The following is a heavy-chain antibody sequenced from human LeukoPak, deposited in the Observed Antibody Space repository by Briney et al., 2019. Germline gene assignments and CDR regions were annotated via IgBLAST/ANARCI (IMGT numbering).Heavy chain of an antibody. CDR1: GGSISSSSYY. CDR3: VAAGTNYYYYYMDV. CDR2: IYYSGST. J-gene: IGHJ6*03. Sequence: SETLSLTCTVSGGSISSSSYYWGWIRQPPGKGLEWIGSIYYSGSTYYNPSLKSRVTISVDTSKNQFSLKLSSVTAADTAVYYCVAAGTNYYYYYMDVWGKGTTVTVSS. D-gene: IGHD6-13*01. V-gene: IGHV4-39*01.